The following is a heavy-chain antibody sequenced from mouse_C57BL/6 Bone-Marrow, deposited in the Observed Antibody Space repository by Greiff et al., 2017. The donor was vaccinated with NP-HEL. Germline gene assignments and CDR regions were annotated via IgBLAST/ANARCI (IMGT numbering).Heavy chain of an antibody. CDR2: INYDGSST. J-gene: IGHJ1*03. CDR3: ARDPQGYFDV. V-gene: IGHV5-16*01. CDR1: GFTFSDYY. Sequence: EVKLVESEGGLVQPGSSMKLSCTASGFTFSDYYMAWVRQVPEKGLEWVANINYDGSSTYYLDSLKSRFIISRDNAKNILYLQMSSLKSEDTATYYCARDPQGYFDVWGTGTTVTVSS.